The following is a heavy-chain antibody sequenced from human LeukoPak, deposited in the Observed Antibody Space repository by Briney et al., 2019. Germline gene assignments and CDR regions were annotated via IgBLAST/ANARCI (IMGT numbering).Heavy chain of an antibody. J-gene: IGHJ5*02. CDR3: ARANSVGEEAGGFNP. CDR1: GYTFTSNY. D-gene: IGHD1-26*01. CDR2: ISPNGGST. V-gene: IGHV1-46*01. Sequence: ASVKVSCKAFGYTFTSNYMHWVRQPPGQGPEWMGVISPNGGSTTYAQKLQSRVTLTRDMSTSTDYLELSSLTSEDTAVYYCARANSVGEEAGGFNPLGQGTLVTVSS.